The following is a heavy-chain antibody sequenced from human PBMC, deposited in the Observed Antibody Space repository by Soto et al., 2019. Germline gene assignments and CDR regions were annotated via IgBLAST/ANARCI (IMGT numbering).Heavy chain of an antibody. V-gene: IGHV4-59*01. Sequence: SETLSLTCTVSGGSISSYYGRWIRQPPGKGLEWIGYIYYSGSTNYNPSLKSRVTISVDTSKNQFSLKLSSVTAADTAVYYCARGLYNWNGWFDPWGQGTLVTVSS. CDR2: IYYSGST. D-gene: IGHD1-20*01. J-gene: IGHJ5*02. CDR1: GGSISSYY. CDR3: ARGLYNWNGWFDP.